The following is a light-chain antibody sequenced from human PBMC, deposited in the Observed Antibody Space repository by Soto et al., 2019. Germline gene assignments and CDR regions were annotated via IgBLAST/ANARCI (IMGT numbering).Light chain of an antibody. J-gene: IGLJ3*02. CDR1: SSDVGGYNY. CDR3: SSYTSSSTLV. Sequence: QSVLTQPASVSGSPGQSITISCTGTSSDVGGYNYVSWYQQHPGKAPKLMIYEVSNRPSGVSNRFSGSKSGNTASLTISGLQAEGEADSYCSSYTSSSTLVFGGGTKVTVL. CDR2: EVS. V-gene: IGLV2-14*01.